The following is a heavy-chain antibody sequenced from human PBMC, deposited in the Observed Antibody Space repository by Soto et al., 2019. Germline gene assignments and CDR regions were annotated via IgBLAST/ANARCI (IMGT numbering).Heavy chain of an antibody. J-gene: IGHJ6*02. CDR1: GNTFPKYG. D-gene: IGHD2-2*01. Sequence: GASVKASWKACGNTFPKYGNKSGRPATGQGLEWMGGMNPNSGNTGYAQKFQGRVTMTRNTSISTAYMELSSLRSEDTAVYYCASGSIWPYYYYGMDVSGQGTTVTVSS. CDR2: MNPNSGNT. CDR3: ASGSIWPYYYYGMDV. V-gene: IGHV1-8*01.